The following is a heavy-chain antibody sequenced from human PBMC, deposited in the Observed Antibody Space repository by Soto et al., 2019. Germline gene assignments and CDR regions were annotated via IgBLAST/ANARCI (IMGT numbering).Heavy chain of an antibody. CDR1: GGTFSSYA. J-gene: IGHJ4*02. CDR3: ARDFNGEKSLYFDY. Sequence: SVKVSCKASGGTFSSYAISWVRQAPGQGLVWMGGIIPIFGTANYAQKFQGRVTITADESTSTAYMELSSMRSEDTSVYYSARDFNGEKSLYFDYWGQGTLVTVSS. V-gene: IGHV1-69*13. CDR2: IIPIFGTA.